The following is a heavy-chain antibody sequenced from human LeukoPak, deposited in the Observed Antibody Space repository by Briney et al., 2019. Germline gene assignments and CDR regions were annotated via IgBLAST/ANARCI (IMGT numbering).Heavy chain of an antibody. J-gene: IGHJ4*02. D-gene: IGHD6-19*01. Sequence: SVKVSCKASGGTFSSYAISWVRQAPGQGLEWMGGIIPIFGAANYAQKFQGRVTITADESTSTAYMELSSLRSEDTAVYYCARGMSQSSGRAIYFDYWGQGTLVTVSS. V-gene: IGHV1-69*13. CDR2: IIPIFGAA. CDR1: GGTFSSYA. CDR3: ARGMSQSSGRAIYFDY.